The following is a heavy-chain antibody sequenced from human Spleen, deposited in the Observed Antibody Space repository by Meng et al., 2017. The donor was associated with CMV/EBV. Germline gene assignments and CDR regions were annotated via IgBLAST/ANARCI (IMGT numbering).Heavy chain of an antibody. CDR3: AGGITA. J-gene: IGHJ5*02. D-gene: IGHD3-3*01. CDR2: ISSSSGYI. Sequence: GESLKISCAASGFTFSRYTMNWVRQAPGKGPEWVSSISSSSGYIYYADSVKGRFTIPRDNAKNSLFLQMRSLRAEDTAVYYCAGGITAWGQGTLVTVSS. CDR1: GFTFSRYT. V-gene: IGHV3-21*01.